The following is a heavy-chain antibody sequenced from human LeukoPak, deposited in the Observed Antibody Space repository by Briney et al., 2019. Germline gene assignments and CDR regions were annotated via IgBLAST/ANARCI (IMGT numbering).Heavy chain of an antibody. CDR1: GGTFSSYA. J-gene: IGHJ5*02. D-gene: IGHD2-21*01. CDR2: IIPIFGTA. CDR3: ASSAIAGLCSQHNWFDP. Sequence: ASVKVSCKASGGTFSSYAISWVRQAPGQGLEWMGGIIPIFGTANYAQKFQGRVTITADESTSTAYMELSSLRSEDTAVYYCASSAIAGLCSQHNWFDPWGQGTLVTVSS. V-gene: IGHV1-69*13.